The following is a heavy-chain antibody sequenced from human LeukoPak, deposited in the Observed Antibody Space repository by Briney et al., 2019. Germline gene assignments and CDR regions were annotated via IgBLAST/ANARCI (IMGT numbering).Heavy chain of an antibody. Sequence: GGSLRLSCAASGFAFSSYWMHWVRHVPEKGLVWVSRNNNDGGSTSYADPVKGRFTVSRDNAKNTLFLQMNSLRAEDTGVYYCTRVDYYYNGMDVWGQGTTVTVSS. J-gene: IGHJ6*02. CDR2: NNNDGGST. CDR3: TRVDYYYNGMDV. CDR1: GFAFSSYW. V-gene: IGHV3-74*01.